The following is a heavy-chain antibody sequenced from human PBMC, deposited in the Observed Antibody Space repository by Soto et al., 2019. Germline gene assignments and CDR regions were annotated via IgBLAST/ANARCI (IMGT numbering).Heavy chain of an antibody. CDR2: INAGNGNT. CDR3: ARVSGWYFLDY. J-gene: IGHJ4*02. CDR1: GYTFTSYA. D-gene: IGHD6-19*01. Sequence: QVRLVQSGAEEKKPGASVKVSCKASGYTFTSYAMHWVRQAPGQRLEWMGWINAGNGNTKYSQKFQGRVTFTRDTSASTAYMELSSLRAEDTAVYYCARVSGWYFLDYWGQGTLVTVSS. V-gene: IGHV1-3*05.